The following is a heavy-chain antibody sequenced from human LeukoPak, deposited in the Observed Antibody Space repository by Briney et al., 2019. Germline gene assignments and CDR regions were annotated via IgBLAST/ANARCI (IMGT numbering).Heavy chain of an antibody. D-gene: IGHD6-19*01. V-gene: IGHV3-23*01. CDR3: AKAIPVAVTFFYFDY. CDR1: GFTVSSNY. Sequence: GGSLRLSCAASGFTVSSNYMSWVRQAPGKGLEWVSGLSGSGYSTYYADSVKGRFTISRDNSENTLYLQMNSLRAEDTAVYYCAKAIPVAVTFFYFDYWGQGTLDTVSS. CDR2: LSGSGYST. J-gene: IGHJ4*02.